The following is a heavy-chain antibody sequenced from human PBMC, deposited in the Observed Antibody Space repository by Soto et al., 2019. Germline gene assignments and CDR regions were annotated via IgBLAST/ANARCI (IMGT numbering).Heavy chain of an antibody. CDR3: ARHGHYDILTGYVPSVYYYGMDV. CDR1: GYNFPNYW. V-gene: IGHV5-51*01. J-gene: IGHJ6*02. D-gene: IGHD3-9*01. Sequence: GESLKISCKASGYNFPNYWIAWMRQMPGKGLEWMGIIYPDDSDTRYSPSFQGQVTISADKSITTAYLQWNSLKASDSAIYYCARHGHYDILTGYVPSVYYYGMDVWGQGTTVTVSS. CDR2: IYPDDSDT.